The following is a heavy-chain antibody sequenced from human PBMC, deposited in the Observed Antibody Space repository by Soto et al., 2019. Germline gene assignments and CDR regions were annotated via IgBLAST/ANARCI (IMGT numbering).Heavy chain of an antibody. Sequence: SETLSLTCSVSGYSISSARHYWGWLRQPPGKGLEWIGNIYYSGSTYYNPSLKSRVTISVDTSKNQFSLKLSSVTAADTAVYYCASPGGDIWFGEFYYGMDVWGQGTTVTVSS. CDR1: GYSISSARHY. D-gene: IGHD3-10*01. CDR3: ASPGGDIWFGEFYYGMDV. J-gene: IGHJ6*02. V-gene: IGHV4-39*01. CDR2: IYYSGST.